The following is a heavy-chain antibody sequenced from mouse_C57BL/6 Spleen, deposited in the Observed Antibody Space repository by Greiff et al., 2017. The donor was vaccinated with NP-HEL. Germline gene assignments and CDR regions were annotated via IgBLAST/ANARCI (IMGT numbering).Heavy chain of an antibody. CDR2: IDPSDGYT. CDR1: GYTFTSYW. J-gene: IGHJ4*01. CDR3: ARGGITTEVAKMDY. D-gene: IGHD1-1*01. Sequence: QVQLQQPGAELVKPGASVKLSCKASGYTFTSYWMQWVKQRPGQGLEWIGEIDPSDGYTNYNQKFKGKATLTVNTSSSTAYMQLSSRTSEDSAVDYCARGGITTEVAKMDYWGQGTSVTVSS. V-gene: IGHV1-50*01.